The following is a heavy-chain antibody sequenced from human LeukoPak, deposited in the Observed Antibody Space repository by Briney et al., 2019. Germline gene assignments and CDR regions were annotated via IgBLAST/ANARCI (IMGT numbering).Heavy chain of an antibody. D-gene: IGHD5-18*01. V-gene: IGHV3-7*05. Sequence: GGSLRLSCAATGFTFSSYWMSWVRQAPGKGLEWVANMKEDGSQKYYVDSAKGRFTISRDNAKNSLYLQMNSLRAEDTAVYYCARGGYTYHYWGQGTLVTVSS. CDR1: GFTFSSYW. CDR2: MKEDGSQK. J-gene: IGHJ4*02. CDR3: ARGGYTYHY.